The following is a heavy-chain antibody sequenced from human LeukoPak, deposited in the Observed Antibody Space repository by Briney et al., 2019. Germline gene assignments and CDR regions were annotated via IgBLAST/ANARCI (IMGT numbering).Heavy chain of an antibody. J-gene: IGHJ4*02. CDR3: TKDLPYTGGWALNY. CDR1: GITFSNAW. Sequence: GGSLRLSCVASGITFSNAWMVWVRQAPGKGLEWVGRIKSKADGATTDYGVPVKDRSTISRDDSKNTLYLQMNSLKTEDTAVYYCTKDLPYTGGWALNYWGQGTLVTVSS. D-gene: IGHD6-19*01. CDR2: IKSKADGATT. V-gene: IGHV3-15*01.